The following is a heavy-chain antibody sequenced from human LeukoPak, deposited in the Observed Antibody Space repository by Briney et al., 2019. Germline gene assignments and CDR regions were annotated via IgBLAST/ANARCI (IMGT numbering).Heavy chain of an antibody. Sequence: GGSLRLSCAASGFTFSSYAMHWVRQAPGKGLEWVAVISYDGSNKYYADSVKGRFTISRDNAKNSLYLQMNSLRAEDTAVYYCASLPWELPDAFDIWGQGTMVTVSS. CDR3: ASLPWELPDAFDI. J-gene: IGHJ3*02. CDR2: ISYDGSNK. D-gene: IGHD1-26*01. V-gene: IGHV3-30*04. CDR1: GFTFSSYA.